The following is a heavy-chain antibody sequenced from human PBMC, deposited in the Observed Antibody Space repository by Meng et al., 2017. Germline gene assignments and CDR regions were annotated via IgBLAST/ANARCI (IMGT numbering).Heavy chain of an antibody. CDR2: ISYDGSSK. CDR1: GFTFSSYA. V-gene: IGHV3-30*01. CDR3: ARDQEEGFDY. Sequence: GESLKISCAASGFTFSSYAMHWVRQAPGKGLEWVAVISYDGSSKYYADSVKGRFTISRDNSKNTLYLQMNSLRAEDTAVYYCARDQEEGFDYWGQGTLVTVSS. J-gene: IGHJ4*02.